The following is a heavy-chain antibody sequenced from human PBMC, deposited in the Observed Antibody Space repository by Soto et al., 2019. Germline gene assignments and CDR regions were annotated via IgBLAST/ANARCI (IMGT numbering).Heavy chain of an antibody. Sequence: EVQLLESGGGLVQPGGSLRLSCAASGFTFSSYAMSWVRQAPGKGLEWVSAISGSGGSTYYADSVKGRFTISRDNSKNTLYLQMNSLRAEDTAVYYCAKDHNCSGGSCYKGGDYWGQGTLVTVSS. CDR3: AKDHNCSGGSCYKGGDY. J-gene: IGHJ4*02. D-gene: IGHD2-15*01. V-gene: IGHV3-23*01. CDR1: GFTFSSYA. CDR2: ISGSGGST.